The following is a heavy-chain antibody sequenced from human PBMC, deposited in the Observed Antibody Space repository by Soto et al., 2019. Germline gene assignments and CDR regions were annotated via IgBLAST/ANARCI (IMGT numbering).Heavy chain of an antibody. CDR3: ARRTMRSGYYYGMDV. J-gene: IGHJ6*02. CDR2: ISYDGSNK. Sequence: GGSLRLSCAASGFTFSSYAMHWVRQAPGKGLEWVAVISYDGSNKYYADSVKGRFTISRDNSKNTLYLQMNSLRAEDTAVYYCARRTMRSGYYYGMDVWGQGTTVTVS. D-gene: IGHD3-22*01. V-gene: IGHV3-30-3*01. CDR1: GFTFSSYA.